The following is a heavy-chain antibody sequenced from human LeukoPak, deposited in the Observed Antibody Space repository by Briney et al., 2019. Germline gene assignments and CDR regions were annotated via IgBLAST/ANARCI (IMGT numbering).Heavy chain of an antibody. J-gene: IGHJ4*02. CDR1: GFSLTTSGVG. CDR2: IWDDDY. D-gene: IGHD2-8*01. Sequence: SGPTLVKPTQTLTLTCTFSGFSLTTSGVGVGWIRQPPGKALEWLAIIWDDDYSYSPSRKSRLTITKDTPKNQVVLTMSNVDHVDTATYYCAHISPYVYSMTAFYYWGQGILVAVSS. V-gene: IGHV2-5*02. CDR3: AHISPYVYSMTAFYY.